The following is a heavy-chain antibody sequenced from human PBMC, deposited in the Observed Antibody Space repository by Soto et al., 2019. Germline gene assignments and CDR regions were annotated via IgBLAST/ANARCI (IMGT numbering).Heavy chain of an antibody. CDR2: ISAYNGNT. CDR1: GYTFTSYG. J-gene: IGHJ6*02. D-gene: IGHD3-22*01. CDR3: ARDSGDSSGYYYYYSGMDV. V-gene: IGHV1-18*01. Sequence: QVQLVQSGAEVKKPGASVKVSCKASGYTFTSYGISWVRQAPGQGLEWMGWISAYNGNTNYAQKLQGRVTMTTDTSTSTAYTELRSLRSDDTAVYYCARDSGDSSGYYYYYSGMDVWGQGTTVTVSS.